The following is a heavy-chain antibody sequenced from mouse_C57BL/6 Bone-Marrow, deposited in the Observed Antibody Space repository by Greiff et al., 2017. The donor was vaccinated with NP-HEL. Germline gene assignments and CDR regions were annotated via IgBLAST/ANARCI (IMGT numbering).Heavy chain of an antibody. V-gene: IGHV10-1*01. CDR2: IRSKSNNYAT. D-gene: IGHD1-1*01. J-gene: IGHJ4*01. Sequence: EVKVVESGGGLVQPKGSLKLSCAASGFSFNTYAMNWVRQAPGKGLEWVARIRSKSNNYATYYADSVKDRFTISRDDSESMLYLQMSNLKTEDTAMYYCVRSYYGSSGDYAMDYWGQGTSVTVSS. CDR1: GFSFNTYA. CDR3: VRSYYGSSGDYAMDY.